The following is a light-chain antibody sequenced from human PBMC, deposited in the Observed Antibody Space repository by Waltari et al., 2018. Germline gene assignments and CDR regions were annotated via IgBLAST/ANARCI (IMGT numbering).Light chain of an antibody. CDR3: QQSSSTPPFT. V-gene: IGKV3D-11*01. CDR2: DAS. CDR1: QGVSSY. Sequence: EIVLTQSPATLSLSPGERATLPCRAIQGVSSYLAWYQQKPGQAPRLLIYDASNRATGIPARFSGSGSGTDFTLTINSLQPEDFATYYCQQSSSTPPFTFGPGTKVDIK. J-gene: IGKJ3*01.